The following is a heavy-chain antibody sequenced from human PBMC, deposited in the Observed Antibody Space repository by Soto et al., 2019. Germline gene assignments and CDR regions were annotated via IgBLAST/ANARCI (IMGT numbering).Heavy chain of an antibody. J-gene: IGHJ4*02. D-gene: IGHD4-17*01. CDR1: GFSLSTSVVG. Sequence: QITLKESGPALVKPTQTLTLTCTFSGFSLSTSVVGVGWIRQPPGKALEWLAVIYWADSKHYSPSLESRLTITTDTSKHQVVLTMTNMDPVDTATYFCAHKGYGDYPLGYWGQGTLVTVSS. CDR3: AHKGYGDYPLGY. CDR2: IYWADSK. V-gene: IGHV2-5*02.